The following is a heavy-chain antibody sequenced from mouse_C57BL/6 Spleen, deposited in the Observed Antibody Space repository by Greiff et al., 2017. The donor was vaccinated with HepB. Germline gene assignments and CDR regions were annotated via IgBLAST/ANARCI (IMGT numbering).Heavy chain of an antibody. CDR3: ARSAAQATGDY. CDR1: GYAFSSSW. Sequence: VQLQQSGPELVKPGASVKISCKASGYAFSSSWMNWVKQRPGKGLEWIGRIYPGDGDTNYNGKFKGKATLTADKSSSTAYMQLSSLTSEDSAVYFCARSAAQATGDYWGQGTTLTVSS. D-gene: IGHD3-2*02. CDR2: IYPGDGDT. V-gene: IGHV1-82*01. J-gene: IGHJ2*01.